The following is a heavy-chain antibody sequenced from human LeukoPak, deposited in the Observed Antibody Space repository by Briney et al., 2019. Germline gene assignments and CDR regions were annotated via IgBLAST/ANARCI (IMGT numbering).Heavy chain of an antibody. D-gene: IGHD2-21*02. CDR2: IYTVDST. Sequence: GGSLRPSCAASEFTVRSNYMSWVRQAPGKGLEWVSVIYTVDSTYYADSVRGRFTISRDNSKNTLYLQMNSLRAEDTAVYYCAKINRHIVVVTAILSAPYYFDYWGQGTLVTVSS. J-gene: IGHJ4*02. CDR3: AKINRHIVVVTAILSAPYYFDY. CDR1: EFTVRSNY. V-gene: IGHV3-66*01.